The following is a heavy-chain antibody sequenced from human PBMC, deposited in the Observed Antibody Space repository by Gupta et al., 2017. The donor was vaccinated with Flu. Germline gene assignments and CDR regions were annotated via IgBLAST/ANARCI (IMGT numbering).Heavy chain of an antibody. V-gene: IGHV3-23*01. CDR3: TPSTPGSVTY. CDR1: GFTFRSYA. D-gene: IGHD4-4*01. CDR2: ISGSGIST. J-gene: IGHJ4*02. Sequence: GFTFRSYAMSWVRQAPGKGLEWVSAISGSGISTYYADSVKGRFTISRDNSKNTLFLQLNSLRAEDTAVYYCTPSTPGSVTYWGQGTLVTVSS.